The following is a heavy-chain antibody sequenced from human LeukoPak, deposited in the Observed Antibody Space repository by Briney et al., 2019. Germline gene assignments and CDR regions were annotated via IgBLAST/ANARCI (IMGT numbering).Heavy chain of an antibody. CDR3: ARGMGPGRDAFDI. V-gene: IGHV3-48*02. Sequence: GGSLRLSCAASEFTFSTYTMNWVRQAPGKGLEWVSYISSSNTIYYGDSVQGRFTISRDNAKNSLYLQMSSLRDEDTAVYYCARGMGPGRDAFDIWGQGTMVTVSS. CDR1: EFTFSTYT. D-gene: IGHD1-14*01. J-gene: IGHJ3*02. CDR2: ISSSNTI.